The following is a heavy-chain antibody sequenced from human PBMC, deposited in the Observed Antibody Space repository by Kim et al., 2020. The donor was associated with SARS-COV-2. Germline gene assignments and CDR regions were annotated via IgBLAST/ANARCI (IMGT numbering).Heavy chain of an antibody. Sequence: GGSLRLSCVASGFTFSDYGMHWVRQAPGKWLEWVAVISKDGGIKYHANSVKGRFLISRDNSKNTLYLQLDSLTAEDTAIYYCAKPQSPGIAAAGSQWGQGTLVTVSS. V-gene: IGHV3-30*18. D-gene: IGHD6-13*01. CDR1: GFTFSDYG. J-gene: IGHJ4*02. CDR3: AKPQSPGIAAAGSQ. CDR2: ISKDGGIK.